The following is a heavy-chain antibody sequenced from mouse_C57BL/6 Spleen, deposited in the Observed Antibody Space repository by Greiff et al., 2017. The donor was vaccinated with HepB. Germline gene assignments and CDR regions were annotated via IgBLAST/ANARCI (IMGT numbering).Heavy chain of an antibody. CDR2: ILPGSGST. J-gene: IGHJ3*01. Sequence: QVQLKQSGAELMKPGASVKLSCKATGYTFTGYWIEWVKQRPGHGLEWIGEILPGSGSTNYNEKFKGKATFTADTSSNTAYMQLSSLTTEDSAIYYCARRGKIYDGYDVGFAYWGQGTLVTVSA. D-gene: IGHD2-3*01. CDR1: GYTFTGYW. CDR3: ARRGKIYDGYDVGFAY. V-gene: IGHV1-9*01.